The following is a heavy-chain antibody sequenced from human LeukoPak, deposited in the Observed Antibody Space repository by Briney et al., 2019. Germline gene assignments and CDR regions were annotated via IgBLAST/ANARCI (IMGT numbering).Heavy chain of an antibody. V-gene: IGHV3-23*01. J-gene: IGHJ4*02. CDR1: GFTFSSYG. Sequence: GGSLRLSCAASGFTFSSYGMSWVRQAPGKGLEWVSSITGSGTNTYDADSVKGRFTISRDNSKNTHFLQMNSLRAEDTAVYYCAKTRPYYFDYWGQGILVTVSS. CDR2: ITGSGTNT. CDR3: AKTRPYYFDY.